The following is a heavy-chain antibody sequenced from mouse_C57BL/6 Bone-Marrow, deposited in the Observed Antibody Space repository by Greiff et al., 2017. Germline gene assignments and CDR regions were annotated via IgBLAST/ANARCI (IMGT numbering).Heavy chain of an antibody. D-gene: IGHD1-1*01. CDR1: GYTFTSYD. CDR2: IYPRDGST. CDR3: ARLECDGSGGDWYFDV. Sequence: VQLQQPGPELVKPGASVKLSCKASGYTFTSYDITWVKQRPGQGLEWIGWIYPRDGSTKYNEKFKGKATLTVDTSSSTAYMELNSLPSEDSAVYVCARLECDGSGGDWYFDVWGTGTTVTVSS. V-gene: IGHV1-85*01. J-gene: IGHJ1*03.